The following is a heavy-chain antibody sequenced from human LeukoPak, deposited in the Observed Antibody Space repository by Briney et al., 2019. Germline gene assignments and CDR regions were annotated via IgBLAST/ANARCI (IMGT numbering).Heavy chain of an antibody. J-gene: IGHJ3*02. CDR2: IIPILGIA. CDR1: GGTFSSYA. D-gene: IGHD4-23*01. V-gene: IGHV1-69*04. CDR3: ARGLPDGGDI. Sequence: GASVKVSCKASGGTFSSYAISWVRQAPGQGLEWIGRIIPILGIANYAQKFQGRVTITADKSTSTAYMELSSLRSEDTAVYYCARGLPDGGDIWGQGTMVTVSS.